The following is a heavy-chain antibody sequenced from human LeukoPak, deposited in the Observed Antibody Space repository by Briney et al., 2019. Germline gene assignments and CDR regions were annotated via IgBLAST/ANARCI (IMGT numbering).Heavy chain of an antibody. D-gene: IGHD5-18*01. Sequence: SVKVSCKAPGGTFSSYAISWVRQAPGQGLEWMGRIIPILGIANYAQKFQGRVTITADKSTSTAYMELSSLRSEDTAVYYCASSPAAMAHYYYYGMDVWGQRTTVTVSS. CDR2: IIPILGIA. CDR1: GGTFSSYA. V-gene: IGHV1-69*04. J-gene: IGHJ6*02. CDR3: ASSPAAMAHYYYYGMDV.